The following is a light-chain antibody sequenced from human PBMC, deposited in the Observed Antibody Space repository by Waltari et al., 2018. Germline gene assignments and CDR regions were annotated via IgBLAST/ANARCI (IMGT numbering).Light chain of an antibody. CDR1: ALTDSF. Sequence: HELTQSPSVSVSPGQTARVTCSGDALTDSFTYWYQQKSGQAPVLIMYKDSERPSGIPGRFSGSSSGATVTFTISGVQAEDEADYYCQSADSDGSWVFGGGTKLTVL. J-gene: IGLJ3*02. CDR3: QSADSDGSWV. V-gene: IGLV3-25*03. CDR2: KDS.